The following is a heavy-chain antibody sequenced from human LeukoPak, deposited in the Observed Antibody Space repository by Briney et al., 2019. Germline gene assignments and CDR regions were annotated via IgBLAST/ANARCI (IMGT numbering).Heavy chain of an antibody. Sequence: SETLSLTCAVYGGSFSGYYWSWIRQPPGKGLEWIGEINHSGSTNYNPSLKTRVTISVDKSKNQISLELNSVTAADTAVYYCARYTSSGYGEIDFWGQGTQVTVSS. CDR3: ARYTSSGYGEIDF. J-gene: IGHJ4*02. CDR2: INHSGST. D-gene: IGHD5-12*01. V-gene: IGHV4-34*01. CDR1: GGSFSGYY.